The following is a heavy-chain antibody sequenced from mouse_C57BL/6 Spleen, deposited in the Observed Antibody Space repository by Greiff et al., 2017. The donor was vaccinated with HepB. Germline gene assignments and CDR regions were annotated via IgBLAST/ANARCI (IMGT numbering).Heavy chain of an antibody. CDR2: FYPGSGSI. J-gene: IGHJ3*01. CDR1: GYTFTEYT. Sequence: VKLQESGAELVKPGASVKLSCKASGYTFTEYTIHWVKQRSGQGLEWIGWFYPGSGSIKYNEKFKDKATLTADKSSSTVYMEFSRLTSEDSAVYFCARHDRGYGSSPAWFAYWGQGTLVTVSA. V-gene: IGHV1-62-2*01. D-gene: IGHD1-1*01. CDR3: ARHDRGYGSSPAWFAY.